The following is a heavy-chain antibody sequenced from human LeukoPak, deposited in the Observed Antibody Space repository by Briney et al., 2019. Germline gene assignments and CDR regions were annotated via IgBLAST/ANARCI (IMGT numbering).Heavy chain of an antibody. Sequence: PGGSLRLSCAASGFTFSSYWMSWVRQAPGKGLEWVANIKQDGSEKYYVDSVKGRFTISRDNAKNSPYLQMNSLRAEDTAVYYCARDPLGGQLLQDNWFDPWGQGTLVTVSS. CDR3: ARDPLGGQLLQDNWFDP. CDR2: IKQDGSEK. V-gene: IGHV3-7*01. D-gene: IGHD2-2*01. J-gene: IGHJ5*02. CDR1: GFTFSSYW.